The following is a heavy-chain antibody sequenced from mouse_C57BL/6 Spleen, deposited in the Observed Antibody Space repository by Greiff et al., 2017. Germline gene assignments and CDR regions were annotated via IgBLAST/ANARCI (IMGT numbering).Heavy chain of an antibody. Sequence: VPLLQSGAELVRPGTSVKVSCKASGYAFTNYLLAWVRQRPGQGLEWIGVINPGSGGTNYNEKFKGKATLTADKSSSTAYMQLSSLTSEDSAVYFCARWSYGSSYDYWGQGTTLTVSS. CDR2: INPGSGGT. V-gene: IGHV1-54*01. CDR1: GYAFTNYL. CDR3: ARWSYGSSYDY. J-gene: IGHJ2*01. D-gene: IGHD1-1*01.